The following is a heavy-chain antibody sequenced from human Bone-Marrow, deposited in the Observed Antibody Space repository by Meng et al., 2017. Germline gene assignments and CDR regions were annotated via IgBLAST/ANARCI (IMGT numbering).Heavy chain of an antibody. J-gene: IGHJ4*02. CDR1: GYTLSSDG. Sequence: QGLLVHYAAEVKNPGAAVKFSCEASGYTLSSDGFSWVRQAPGQGLEWLGWINTYNGKTDYAQKFQGRITMTTDTFTSTAYMELRSLRSDDTAVYYCATRGNPYLNCWGQGTLVTVSS. V-gene: IGHV1-18*01. CDR3: ATRGNPYLNC. CDR2: INTYNGKT.